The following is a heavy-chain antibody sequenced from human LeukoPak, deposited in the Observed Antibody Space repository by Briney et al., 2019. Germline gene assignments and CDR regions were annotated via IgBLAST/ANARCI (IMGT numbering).Heavy chain of an antibody. CDR3: ARRPDSGASWYSI. CDR2: IYYSGNT. V-gene: IGHV4-59*08. D-gene: IGHD2-15*01. Sequence: SETLSLTCSISGGSLNDYYWTWLRQPPGKGLEWIGYIYYSGNTNYNPSLKSRVTISVDTSKNQFSLKLKSVTAADAAVYYYARRPDSGASWYSIWGQGTLVTVSS. J-gene: IGHJ4*02. CDR1: GGSLNDYY.